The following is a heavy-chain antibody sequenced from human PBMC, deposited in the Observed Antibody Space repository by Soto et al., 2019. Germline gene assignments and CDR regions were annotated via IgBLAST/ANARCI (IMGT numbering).Heavy chain of an antibody. CDR1: GFTFSTYS. CDR3: ARDLQAGAFDI. Sequence: EVQLVESGGGLVQPGGSLRLSCAASGFTFSTYSMHWVRQAPGKGLEWVSSASSTSSYIYYADSLKGRFTISRDNAKNSLYLQMNSLRAEDTAVYYCARDLQAGAFDIWGQGTMVTVSS. V-gene: IGHV3-21*01. CDR2: ASSTSSYI. J-gene: IGHJ3*02.